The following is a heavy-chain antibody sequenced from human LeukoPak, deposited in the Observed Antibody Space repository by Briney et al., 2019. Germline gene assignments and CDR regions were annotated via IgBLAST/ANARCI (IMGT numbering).Heavy chain of an antibody. CDR1: GFTFSSYG. Sequence: GGSLRLSCAASGFTFSSYGMHWVRQAPGKGLEWVAVIWYDGSNKYYADSVKGRFTIPRDNSKNTLYLQMNSLRAEDTAVYYCARDGDSSGWYADYWGQGTLVTVSS. D-gene: IGHD6-19*01. J-gene: IGHJ4*02. V-gene: IGHV3-33*01. CDR3: ARDGDSSGWYADY. CDR2: IWYDGSNK.